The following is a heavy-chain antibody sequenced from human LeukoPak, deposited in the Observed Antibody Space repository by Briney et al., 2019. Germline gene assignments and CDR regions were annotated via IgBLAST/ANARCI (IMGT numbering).Heavy chain of an antibody. Sequence: GGSLRLSCAASGFPFSNAWMSWVRQAPGKGLEWVGRIKSKTDGGTTDYAAPVKGRFTISRDDSKNTLYLQMNSLKTEDTAVYYCTTVNYDILTGYYRTYYFDYWGQGTLVTVSS. CDR1: GFPFSNAW. CDR2: IKSKTDGGTT. D-gene: IGHD3-9*01. V-gene: IGHV3-15*01. CDR3: TTVNYDILTGYYRTYYFDY. J-gene: IGHJ4*02.